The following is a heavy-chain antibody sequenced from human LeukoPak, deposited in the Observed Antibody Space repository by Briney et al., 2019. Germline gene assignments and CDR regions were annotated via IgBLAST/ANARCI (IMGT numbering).Heavy chain of an antibody. J-gene: IGHJ4*02. Sequence: GGSLRLSCAASGFTFSSYAMSWVRQAPGKGLEWVSVIYSGGSTYYADSVKGRFTISRDNSKNTLYLQMNSLRAEDTAVYYCARDRDMKGYFDYWGQGTLVTVSS. CDR1: GFTFSSYA. D-gene: IGHD2-15*01. V-gene: IGHV3-53*01. CDR3: ARDRDMKGYFDY. CDR2: IYSGGST.